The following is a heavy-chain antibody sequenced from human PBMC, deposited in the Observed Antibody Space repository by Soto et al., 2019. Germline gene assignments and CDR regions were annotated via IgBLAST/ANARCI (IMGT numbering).Heavy chain of an antibody. Sequence: GGSLRLSCAASGFTFDDYTMHWVRQAPGKGLEWVSLISWDGGSTYYADSVKGRFTISRDNSKNSLYLQMNSLRTEDTALYYCAKGLTAMVTLSSGMDVWGQGTTVTVSS. CDR3: AKGLTAMVTLSSGMDV. CDR2: ISWDGGST. J-gene: IGHJ6*02. D-gene: IGHD5-18*01. V-gene: IGHV3-43*01. CDR1: GFTFDDYT.